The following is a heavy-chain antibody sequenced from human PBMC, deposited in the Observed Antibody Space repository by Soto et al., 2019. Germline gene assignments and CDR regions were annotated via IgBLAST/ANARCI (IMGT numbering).Heavy chain of an antibody. CDR2: IYYSGST. D-gene: IGHD2-15*01. Sequence: SETLSLTCTVSGGSINSGDYYWSWIRQPTGKGLEWIGYIYYSGSTYYNPSLKSRVTISVDKSNNQFSLELRAVTAADTAVYYCATLPPRIVVVKTEIPTWGQGTLVTVSS. J-gene: IGHJ5*02. CDR3: ATLPPRIVVVKTEIPT. CDR1: GGSINSGDYY. V-gene: IGHV4-30-4*01.